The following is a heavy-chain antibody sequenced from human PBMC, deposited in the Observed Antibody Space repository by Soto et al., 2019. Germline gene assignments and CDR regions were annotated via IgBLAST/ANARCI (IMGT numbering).Heavy chain of an antibody. Sequence: ASVKVSCKASGGTFSSYAISWVRQAPGQGLEWMGGIIPIFGTANYAQRFQGRVTITADESTSTAYMELSSLRSEDTAVYYCAIYGSGSYYDWGQGTLVTVSS. D-gene: IGHD3-10*01. J-gene: IGHJ4*02. V-gene: IGHV1-69*13. CDR2: IIPIFGTA. CDR1: GGTFSSYA. CDR3: AIYGSGSYYD.